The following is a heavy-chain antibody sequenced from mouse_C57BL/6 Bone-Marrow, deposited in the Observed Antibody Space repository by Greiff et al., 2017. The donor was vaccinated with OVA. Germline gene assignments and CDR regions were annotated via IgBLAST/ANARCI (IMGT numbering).Heavy chain of an antibody. J-gene: IGHJ4*01. CDR3: ARDRFITTVVAQYYYAMDY. D-gene: IGHD1-1*01. V-gene: IGHV3-6*01. Sequence: EVQLVESGPGLVKPSQSLSLTCSVTGYSITSGYYWNWIRQFPGNKLEWMGYISYDGSNNYNPSLKNRISITRDTSKNQFFLKLNSVTTEDTATYYCARDRFITTVVAQYYYAMDYWGQGTSVTVSS. CDR2: ISYDGSN. CDR1: GYSITSGYY.